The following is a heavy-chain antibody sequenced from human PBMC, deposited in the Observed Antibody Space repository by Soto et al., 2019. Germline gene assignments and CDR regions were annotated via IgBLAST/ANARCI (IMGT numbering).Heavy chain of an antibody. CDR3: AKDLRDNYDILTGYFRRHDAFDI. CDR1: GFTFSNYA. V-gene: IGHV3-23*01. Sequence: EMQLLESGGGLGQPGGSLRLSCAASGFTFSNYAMSWVRQAPGKGLEWVSGISGSGVSTHYADSVKGRFTISRDNSKNTLYLQMNSLRAEDTAVYYCAKDLRDNYDILTGYFRRHDAFDIWGQGTMVTVSS. J-gene: IGHJ3*02. CDR2: ISGSGVST. D-gene: IGHD3-9*01.